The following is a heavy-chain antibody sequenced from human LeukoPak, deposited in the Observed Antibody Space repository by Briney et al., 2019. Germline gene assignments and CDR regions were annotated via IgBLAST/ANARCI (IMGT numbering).Heavy chain of an antibody. CDR3: ARDFMRYYGSGSAFDI. CDR1: GFTFSSYS. D-gene: IGHD3-10*01. V-gene: IGHV3-48*01. CDR2: ISSSSSTI. Sequence: PGGSLRLSCAASGFTFSSYSMNWVRQAPGKGLEWVSYISSSSSTIYYADSVKGRFTISRDNAKNSLYLQMNSLRAEDTAVYYCARDFMRYYGSGSAFDIWGQGTMVTVSS. J-gene: IGHJ3*02.